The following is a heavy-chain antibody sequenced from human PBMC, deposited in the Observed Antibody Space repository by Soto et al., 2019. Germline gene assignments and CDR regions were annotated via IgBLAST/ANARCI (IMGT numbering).Heavy chain of an antibody. CDR3: ARVTVINGRDV. V-gene: IGHV4-31*03. Sequence: PSYILSLIDTFSISVNVTGGYSRSWIRQHPGKGLEWIGYIYYSGSTYYNPSLKSRVTISVDTSKNQFSLKLSSVTAADTAVYYCARVTVINGRDVWGQGTTVT. CDR1: ISVNVTGGYS. CDR2: IYYSGST. J-gene: IGHJ6*02. D-gene: IGHD1-20*01.